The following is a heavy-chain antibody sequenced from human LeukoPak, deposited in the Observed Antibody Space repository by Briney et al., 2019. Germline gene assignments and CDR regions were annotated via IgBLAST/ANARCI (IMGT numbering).Heavy chain of an antibody. Sequence: ASETLSLTCTVSGGSVSSGSYYWSWIRQPPGKGLEWIGYIYYSGSTNYNPSLKSRVTISVDTSKNQFSLKLSSVTAADTAVYYSARGIVVVPAAKGNWFDPWGQGTLVTVSS. CDR1: GGSVSSGSYY. V-gene: IGHV4-61*01. CDR3: ARGIVVVPAAKGNWFDP. CDR2: IYYSGST. D-gene: IGHD2-2*01. J-gene: IGHJ5*02.